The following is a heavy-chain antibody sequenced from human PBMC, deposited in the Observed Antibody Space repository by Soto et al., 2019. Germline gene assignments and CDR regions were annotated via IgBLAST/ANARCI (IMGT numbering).Heavy chain of an antibody. J-gene: IGHJ3*02. CDR2: IYWDDDT. D-gene: IGHD1-1*01. V-gene: IGHV2-5*02. CDR3: ARRLRQSVNSWDSGAFDI. CDR1: GFSLSTSGVG. Sequence: QITLQESAPVLVRPTETLMLTCTYSGFSLSTSGVGVGWVRQPPGKALEWLAVIYWDDDTRYMPSLQNRLTITKDTSINQVVLAMTHMLPMDTGTYSCARRLRQSVNSWDSGAFDIWGHGTVVAVS.